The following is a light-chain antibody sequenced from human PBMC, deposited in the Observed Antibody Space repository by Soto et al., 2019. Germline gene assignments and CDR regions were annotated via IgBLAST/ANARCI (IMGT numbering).Light chain of an antibody. J-gene: IGKJ2*01. V-gene: IGKV1-39*01. CDR2: AAS. Sequence: DIQMTQSPPSLSASVGDTVTITCRASQSISVHLKWYQQKTGKVPKLLLYAASNLQSGVPSRFSGSGSETDFALTISSLQPEDFATYYCQQSYITPYTFGQGTKLQIK. CDR1: QSISVH. CDR3: QQSYITPYT.